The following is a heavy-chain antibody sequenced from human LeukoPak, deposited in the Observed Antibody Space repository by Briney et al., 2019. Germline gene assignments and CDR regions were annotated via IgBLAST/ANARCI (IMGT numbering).Heavy chain of an antibody. V-gene: IGHV5-51*01. D-gene: IGHD4-17*01. Sequence: GESLKISCKGSGYRFTSYWIDWVRQMPGKGPEWMGIIYPGDSDTRYSPSFQGQVTISADKSISTAYLQWSSLKASDTAMYYCARPSHHYGDQEVRAFDIWGQGTMVTVSS. CDR1: GYRFTSYW. CDR2: IYPGDSDT. J-gene: IGHJ3*02. CDR3: ARPSHHYGDQEVRAFDI.